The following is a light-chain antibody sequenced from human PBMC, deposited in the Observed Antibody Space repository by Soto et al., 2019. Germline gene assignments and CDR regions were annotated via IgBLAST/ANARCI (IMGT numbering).Light chain of an antibody. CDR3: QQRNVWPQVT. CDR1: PSVTNF. V-gene: IGKV3-11*01. CDR2: GAF. J-gene: IGKJ5*01. Sequence: EIVLTQSPATLSVSLGEGATLSCRASPSVTNFLAWYQQKPGQAPRLLIYGAFNRATGIPARFSGSGSGTDFTLTISSLEPEDSAVYYCQQRNVWPQVTFGQGTRLEI.